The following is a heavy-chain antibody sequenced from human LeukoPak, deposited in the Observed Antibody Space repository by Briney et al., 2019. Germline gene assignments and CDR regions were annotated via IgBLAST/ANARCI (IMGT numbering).Heavy chain of an antibody. V-gene: IGHV3-23*01. D-gene: IGHD5-18*01. J-gene: IGHJ4*02. CDR3: AKAPGYSSYYFDY. CDR2: ISGSGGST. Sequence: PGRSLRLFCAASGFTFSSYAMSWVRQAPGKGLEWVSAISGSGGSTYYADSVKGRFTISRDNSKNTLYLQMNSLRAEDTAVYYCAKAPGYSSYYFDYWGQGTLVTVSS. CDR1: GFTFSSYA.